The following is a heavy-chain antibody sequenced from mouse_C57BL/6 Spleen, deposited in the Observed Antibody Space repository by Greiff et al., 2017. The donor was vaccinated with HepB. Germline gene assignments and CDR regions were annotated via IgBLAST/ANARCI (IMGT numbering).Heavy chain of an antibody. CDR1: GYTFTDYE. CDR3: TRRYFDY. CDR2: IDPETGGT. V-gene: IGHV1-15*01. J-gene: IGHJ2*01. Sequence: VQLQQSGAELVRPGASVTLSCKASGYTFTDYEMHWVKQTPVHGLEWIGAIDPETGGTAYNQKFKGKAILTAAKSSSTAYMELRSLTSEDSAVYYCTRRYFDYWGQGTTLTVSS.